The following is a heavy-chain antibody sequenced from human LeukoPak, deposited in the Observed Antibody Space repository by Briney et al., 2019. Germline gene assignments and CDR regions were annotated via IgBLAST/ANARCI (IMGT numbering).Heavy chain of an antibody. CDR1: GFTFSNAW. CDR3: TTARLPTGYYDSSGLNPTQNIDY. Sequence: GGSLRLSCAASGFTFSNAWMSWVRQALGKGLEWVGRIKSKTGGGTTDYAAPVKGRFTISRDDSKNTLYLQMNSLKTEDTAVYYCTTARLPTGYYDSSGLNPTQNIDYWGQGTLVTVSS. V-gene: IGHV3-15*01. D-gene: IGHD3-22*01. CDR2: IKSKTGGGTT. J-gene: IGHJ4*02.